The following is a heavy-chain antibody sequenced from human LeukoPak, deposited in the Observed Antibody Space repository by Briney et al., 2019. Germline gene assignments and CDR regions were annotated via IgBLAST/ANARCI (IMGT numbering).Heavy chain of an antibody. J-gene: IGHJ5*02. D-gene: IGHD2/OR15-2a*01. Sequence: GASVKVSCKASGYTFTSYDINWVRQATGQGLEWMGWISAYNGNTNYAQKLQGRVTMTTDTSTSTAYMELRSLRSDDTAVYYCARVISSRFDPWGQGTLVTVSS. CDR3: ARVISSRFDP. CDR2: ISAYNGNT. V-gene: IGHV1-18*01. CDR1: GYTFTSYD.